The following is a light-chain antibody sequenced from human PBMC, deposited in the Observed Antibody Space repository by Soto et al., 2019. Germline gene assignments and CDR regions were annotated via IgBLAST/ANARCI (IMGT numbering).Light chain of an antibody. Sequence: ETVLTPFPATVSLSPGERATLYCRTGQSVKNDDLAWYQQKPGQAPRLLVYGIFNRATGVPSRFSGSGSGTDFTLTISGLEPEDSAVYYCQHYDGSPRTFGQGTKVEIK. J-gene: IGKJ2*01. V-gene: IGKV3-20*01. CDR1: QSVKNDD. CDR2: GIF. CDR3: QHYDGSPRT.